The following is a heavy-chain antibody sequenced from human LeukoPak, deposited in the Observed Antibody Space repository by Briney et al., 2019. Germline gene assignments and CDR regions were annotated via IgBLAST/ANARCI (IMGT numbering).Heavy chain of an antibody. D-gene: IGHD6-19*01. CDR1: GFTFSSYE. CDR3: ASASSSGWYPGAY. J-gene: IGHJ4*02. Sequence: PGGSLRLSCAASGFTFSSYERNWVRQAPGKGLEWVSYISSSGSTIYYADSVKGRFTISRDNAKNSLYLQMNSLRAEDTAVYYCASASSSGWYPGAYWGQGTLVTVSS. V-gene: IGHV3-48*03. CDR2: ISSSGSTI.